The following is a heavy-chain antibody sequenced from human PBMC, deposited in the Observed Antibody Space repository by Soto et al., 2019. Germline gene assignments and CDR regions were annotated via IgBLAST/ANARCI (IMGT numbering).Heavy chain of an antibody. CDR2: ISAYNGNT. CDR1: GYTFTSYG. CDR3: AWYGSGRAYDY. D-gene: IGHD6-19*01. Sequence: QVQLVQSGAEVKKPGASVKVSCKASGYTFTSYGISWVRQAPGQGLEWMGWISAYNGNTNYAQKLQGRVTMTTDTPTRTAYGELSSLRSDDTAVYYCAWYGSGRAYDYWGQGTLATVSS. V-gene: IGHV1-18*01. J-gene: IGHJ4*02.